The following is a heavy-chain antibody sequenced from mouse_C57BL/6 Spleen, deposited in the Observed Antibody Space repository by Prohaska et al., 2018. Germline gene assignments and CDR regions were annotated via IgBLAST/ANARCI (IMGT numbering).Heavy chain of an antibody. CDR2: ISYDGSN. V-gene: IGHV3-6*01. D-gene: IGHD2-3*01. CDR1: GYSITRGYY. Sequence: DVQLQESGPGLVKPSQSLSLTCSVTGYSITRGYYWNWIRQFPGNKLEWMGYISYDGSNNYNPSLKNRISITRDTSKNQFFLKLNSVTTEDTATYYCARDTLDGYSLDYWGQGTTLTVSS. J-gene: IGHJ2*01. CDR3: ARDTLDGYSLDY.